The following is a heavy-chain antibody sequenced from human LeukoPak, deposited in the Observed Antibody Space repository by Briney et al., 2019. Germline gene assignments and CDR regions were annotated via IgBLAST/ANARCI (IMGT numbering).Heavy chain of an antibody. V-gene: IGHV3-30*04. J-gene: IGHJ4*02. CDR2: VSYDGTDK. D-gene: IGHD3-9*01. Sequence: PGRSLRLSCAATGFTFSSSTMHWVRLAPGKGLEWVAIVSYDGTDKHYADSVKGRFTISRDNSKNMIYLQMNSLRVEDTAVYYCARDSWDILTGYYSHYLDYWGQGTLATVSS. CDR1: GFTFSSST. CDR3: ARDSWDILTGYYSHYLDY.